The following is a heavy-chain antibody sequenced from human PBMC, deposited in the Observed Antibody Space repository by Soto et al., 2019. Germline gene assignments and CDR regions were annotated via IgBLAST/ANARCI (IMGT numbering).Heavy chain of an antibody. V-gene: IGHV3-48*03. J-gene: IGHJ4*02. CDR3: VRFGGAAAGPGDY. CDR1: EFTFSSYE. D-gene: IGHD6-13*01. Sequence: GGSLRLSCVASEFTFSSYEMNWVRQAPGKGLEWVSYISSSGTTIYYTDSVKGRFTISRDNAKKSLYLQMNSLRAEDTAVYYCVRFGGAAAGPGDYWGQGTLVTSPQ. CDR2: ISSSGTTI.